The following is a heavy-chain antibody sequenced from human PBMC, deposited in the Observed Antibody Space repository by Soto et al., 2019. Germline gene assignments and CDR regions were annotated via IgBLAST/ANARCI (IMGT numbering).Heavy chain of an antibody. J-gene: IGHJ5*02. CDR1: GGSFSCYY. CDR3: ARAWAITMIVVARRWFDP. V-gene: IGHV4-34*01. CDR2: INHSGST. Sequence: PSETLYLTCAVYGGSFSCYYWSWIRQPPGKGLEWIGEINHSGSTNYNPSLKSRVTISVDTSKNQFSLKLSSVTAADTAVYYCARAWAITMIVVARRWFDPWGQGTLVTVSS. D-gene: IGHD3-22*01.